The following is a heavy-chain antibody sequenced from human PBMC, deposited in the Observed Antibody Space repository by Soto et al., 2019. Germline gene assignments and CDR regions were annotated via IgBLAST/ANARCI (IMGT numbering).Heavy chain of an antibody. V-gene: IGHV1-18*01. D-gene: IGHD3-22*01. Sequence: ASVKVSCKASGYTFPSYGISWVRQAPGQGLEWMGWISAYNGNTNYAQKLQGRVTMTTDTSTSTAYMELRSLRSDDTAVYYCARTYYYDSSGYYLPAFDIWGQGTMVTVSS. J-gene: IGHJ3*02. CDR3: ARTYYYDSSGYYLPAFDI. CDR2: ISAYNGNT. CDR1: GYTFPSYG.